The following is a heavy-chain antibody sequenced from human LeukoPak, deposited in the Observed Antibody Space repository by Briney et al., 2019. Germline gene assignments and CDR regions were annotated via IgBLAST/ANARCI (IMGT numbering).Heavy chain of an antibody. D-gene: IGHD6-19*01. J-gene: IGHJ4*02. Sequence: SETLSLTCTVSGSSISSSSYYWGWIRQPPGKGLEWIGSVYYSGNTYYNPSLQSRVTISEDMSKNQFSLKLSSVTAADTAVYYCAGYSSGWHGDDYWGQGALVTVSS. CDR2: VYYSGNT. V-gene: IGHV4-39*01. CDR1: GSSISSSSYY. CDR3: AGYSSGWHGDDY.